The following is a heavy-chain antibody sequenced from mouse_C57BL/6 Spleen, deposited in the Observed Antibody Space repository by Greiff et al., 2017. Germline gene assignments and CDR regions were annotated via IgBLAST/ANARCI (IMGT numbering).Heavy chain of an antibody. J-gene: IGHJ2*01. D-gene: IGHD1-1*01. CDR3: ARGITTVVH. V-gene: IGHV1-22*01. CDR2: INPNNGGT. Sequence: VQLQQSGPELVKPGASVKMSCKASGYTFTDYNMHWVKQSHGQNLEWIGNINPNNGGTSYNQKFKGKATLTVNKSSSTAYMELRSLTSEDSAVYYCARGITTVVHWGQGTTLTVSS. CDR1: GYTFTDYN.